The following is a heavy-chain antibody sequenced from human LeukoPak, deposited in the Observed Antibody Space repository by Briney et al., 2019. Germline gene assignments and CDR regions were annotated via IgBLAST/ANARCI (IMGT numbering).Heavy chain of an antibody. V-gene: IGHV3-23*01. J-gene: IGHJ5*02. CDR3: AKLTNYDSSGFDP. CDR2: ISGSGDST. Sequence: GGSLRLSCAASGFTFSSYAMSWVRQAPGKGLEWVSAISGSGDSTYYADSVKGRFTISRDNSKNTLYMQMDSLRAEDTAVYYCAKLTNYDSSGFDPWGQGTLVTVSS. D-gene: IGHD3-22*01. CDR1: GFTFSSYA.